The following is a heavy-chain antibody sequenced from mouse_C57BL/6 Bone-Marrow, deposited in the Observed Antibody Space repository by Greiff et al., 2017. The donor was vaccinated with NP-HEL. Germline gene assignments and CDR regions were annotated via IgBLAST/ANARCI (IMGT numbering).Heavy chain of an antibody. V-gene: IGHV1-81*01. D-gene: IGHD1-1*01. Sequence: VMLVESGAELARPGASVKLSCKASGYTFTSYGISWVKQRTGQGLEWIGEIYPRSGNTHYNEKFKGKATLTADKSSSTAYMELRSLTSEDSAVYFCANITTVYYFDYWGQGTTLTVSS. CDR1: GYTFTSYG. J-gene: IGHJ2*01. CDR3: ANITTVYYFDY. CDR2: IYPRSGNT.